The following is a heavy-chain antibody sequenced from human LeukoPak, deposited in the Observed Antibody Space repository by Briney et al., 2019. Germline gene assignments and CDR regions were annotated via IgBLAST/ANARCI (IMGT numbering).Heavy chain of an antibody. J-gene: IGHJ3*02. V-gene: IGHV1-69*01. CDR2: IIPIFGTA. D-gene: IGHD2-2*01. CDR3: ARASGIVVVPADGAFDAFDI. Sequence: SVKVSCKASGGTFSSYAISWVRQAPGQGLEWMGGIIPIFGTANYAEKFQGRVTITADESTSTAYMELSSLRSEDTAVYYCARASGIVVVPADGAFDAFDIWGQGTMVTVSS. CDR1: GGTFSSYA.